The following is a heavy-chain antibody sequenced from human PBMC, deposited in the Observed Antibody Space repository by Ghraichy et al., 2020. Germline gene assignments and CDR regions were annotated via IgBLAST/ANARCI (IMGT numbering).Heavy chain of an antibody. Sequence: GGSLRLSCAASGFTFSSYSMNWVRQAPGKGLEWVSYISSSSSTIYYADSVKGRFTISRDNAKNSLYLQMNSLRAEDTAVYYCARGEAGEGLDYFDYWGQGTLVTVSS. D-gene: IGHD6-19*01. CDR2: ISSSSSTI. J-gene: IGHJ4*02. CDR3: ARGEAGEGLDYFDY. V-gene: IGHV3-48*04. CDR1: GFTFSSYS.